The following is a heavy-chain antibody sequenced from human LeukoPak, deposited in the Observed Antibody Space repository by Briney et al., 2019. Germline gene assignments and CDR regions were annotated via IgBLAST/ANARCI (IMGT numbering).Heavy chain of an antibody. J-gene: IGHJ4*02. CDR3: ASNGRYSSGWYGFDY. D-gene: IGHD6-19*01. V-gene: IGHV4-59*01. CDR1: GGSISSYY. Sequence: PAETLSLTCTVSGGSISSYYWSWIRQAPGKGLEWLAYIYYSGSTNYNPSLKSRVTISVDTSKKQFPLKLSSVTAADTAVYYCASNGRYSSGWYGFDYWGQGTLVTVSS. CDR2: IYYSGST.